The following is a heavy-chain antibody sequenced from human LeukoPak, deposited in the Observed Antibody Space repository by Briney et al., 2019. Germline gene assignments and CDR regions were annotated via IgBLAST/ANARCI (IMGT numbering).Heavy chain of an antibody. V-gene: IGHV3-23*01. CDR3: AKSYYDSSGYYSGEYFQH. CDR1: GFTFSSYA. J-gene: IGHJ1*01. D-gene: IGHD3-22*01. Sequence: PGGSLRLSCAASGFTFSSYAMSWVRQAPGKGLEWVSSISDNGGSTYSADSVKGRFTISRDNSKNTLYLQMNSLRAEDTAVYCCAKSYYDSSGYYSGEYFQHWGQGTLVTVSS. CDR2: ISDNGGST.